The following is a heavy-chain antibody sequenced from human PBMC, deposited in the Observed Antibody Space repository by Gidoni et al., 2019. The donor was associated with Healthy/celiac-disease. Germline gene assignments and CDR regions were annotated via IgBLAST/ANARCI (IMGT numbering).Heavy chain of an antibody. D-gene: IGHD3-10*01. CDR1: GFTFSSYS. CDR3: ARDYGSGSYYDYYYGMDV. V-gene: IGHV3-21*01. J-gene: IGHJ6*02. Sequence: EVQLVESGGGLVKPGGSLRLSCAASGFTFSSYSMTWVRQALGKGLEWVSSISSSSSYIYYADSVKGRFTISRDNAKNSLYLQMNSLRAEDTAVYYCARDYGSGSYYDYYYGMDVWGQGTTVTVS. CDR2: ISSSSSYI.